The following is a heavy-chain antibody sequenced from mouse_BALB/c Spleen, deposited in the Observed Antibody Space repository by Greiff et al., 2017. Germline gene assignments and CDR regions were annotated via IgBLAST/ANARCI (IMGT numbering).Heavy chain of an antibody. Sequence: EVQLQESGAELVRPGALVKLSCKASGFNITDYYMHWVKQRPEQGLEWIGWIDPENGNTIYDPKFQGKASITADTSSNTAYLQLSSLTSEDTAVYYCARGHYGCYYAMDYWGQGTSVTVSS. D-gene: IGHD1-1*02. J-gene: IGHJ4*01. CDR3: ARGHYGCYYAMDY. CDR2: IDPENGNT. CDR1: GFNITDYY. V-gene: IGHV14-1*02.